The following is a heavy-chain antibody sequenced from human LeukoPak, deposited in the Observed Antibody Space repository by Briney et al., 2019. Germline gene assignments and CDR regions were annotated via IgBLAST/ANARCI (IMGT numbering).Heavy chain of an antibody. CDR3: ASASLSRDYVDCIDDY. J-gene: IGHJ4*02. CDR2: FSAYNANT. D-gene: IGHD4-17*01. V-gene: IGHV1-18*01. Sequence: ASVKVSCKASGYTFTSFGISWVRQAPGQGLEWMGWFSAYNANTHYAQKLQGRVTMTTDTSTSTAYMELRSLRSDDTAVYYCASASLSRDYVDCIDDYWGRGTLVTVSS. CDR1: GYTFTSFG.